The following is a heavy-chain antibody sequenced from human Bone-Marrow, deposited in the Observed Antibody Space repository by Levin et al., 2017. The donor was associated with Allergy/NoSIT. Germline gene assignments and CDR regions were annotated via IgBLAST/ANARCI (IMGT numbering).Heavy chain of an antibody. Sequence: SCAASGFTFSDYYMSWIRQAPGKGLEWVSYISSSGSTIYYADSVKGRFTISRDNAKNSLYLQMNSLRAEDTAVYYCAREYYDFWSGYPRGNWFDPWGQGTLVTVSS. V-gene: IGHV3-11*01. CDR1: GFTFSDYY. D-gene: IGHD3-3*01. CDR2: ISSSGSTI. J-gene: IGHJ5*02. CDR3: AREYYDFWSGYPRGNWFDP.